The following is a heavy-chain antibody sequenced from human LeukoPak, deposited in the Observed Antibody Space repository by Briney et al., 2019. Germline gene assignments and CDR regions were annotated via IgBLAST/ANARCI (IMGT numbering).Heavy chain of an antibody. D-gene: IGHD3-22*01. CDR2: INYSGST. Sequence: SETLSLTCTVSGDSISSTGYYWGWSRQPPGKGLEWIVSINYSGSTFYNPSLKSRVTISADTSKTKFSLKLRTVTGADTAVYYCAAYYYDSSGYFGWGQGTLVTVSS. CDR3: AAYYYDSSGYFG. CDR1: GDSISSTGYY. J-gene: IGHJ4*02. V-gene: IGHV4-39*01.